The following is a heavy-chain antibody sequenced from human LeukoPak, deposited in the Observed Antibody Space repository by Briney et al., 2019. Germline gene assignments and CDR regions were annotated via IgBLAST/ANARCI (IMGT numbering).Heavy chain of an antibody. Sequence: PSETLSLTCTVSGGSISSYYWSWIRQPPGKGLEWIGYIYYSGSTNYNPSLKSRVTISVDTSKNQFSLKLSSVTAADTAVYYCARAGYSYGYGEGYFDYWGQGTLVTVSS. CDR3: ARAGYSYGYGEGYFDY. CDR2: IYYSGST. CDR1: GGSISSYY. V-gene: IGHV4-59*01. J-gene: IGHJ4*02. D-gene: IGHD5-18*01.